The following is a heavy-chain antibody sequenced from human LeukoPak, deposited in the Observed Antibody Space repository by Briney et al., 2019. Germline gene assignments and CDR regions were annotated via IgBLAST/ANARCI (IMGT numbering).Heavy chain of an antibody. V-gene: IGHV3-7*01. CDR2: IKQDGSEQ. CDR1: GFSFSNHR. J-gene: IGHJ6*03. D-gene: IGHD4-11*01. CDR3: AREATVTYYYYYYMDV. Sequence: GGSLRLSCVASGFSFSNHRMSWVRQAPGKGLEWVADIKQDGSEQNYVDSVRGRFTISRDNGKNLLYLQMNSLRVEDTAVYYCAREATVTYYYYYYMDVWGKGTTVTVSS.